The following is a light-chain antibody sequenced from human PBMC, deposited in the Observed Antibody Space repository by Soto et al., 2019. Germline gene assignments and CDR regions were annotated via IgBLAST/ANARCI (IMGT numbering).Light chain of an antibody. J-gene: IGLJ2*01. CDR1: SSDVGGYNY. V-gene: IGLV2-14*01. CDR3: SSYAHSSTVV. Sequence: QSALTQPASVSGSPGQSITISCTGISSDVGGYNYVSWYQQHPGKAPKLMIYEVSYRPSGVSNRFSGSRSGNTASLTISGLQAEDEADYYCSSYAHSSTVVFGGGTKLTVL. CDR2: EVS.